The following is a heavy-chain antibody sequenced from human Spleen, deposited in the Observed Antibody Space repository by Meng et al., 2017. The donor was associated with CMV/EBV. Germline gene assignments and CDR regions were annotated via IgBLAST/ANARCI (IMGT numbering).Heavy chain of an antibody. CDR3: ARVKRYCTGGTCSSTGYYGMDV. CDR1: GYNFTGYY. D-gene: IGHD2-15*01. V-gene: IGHV1-2*02. J-gene: IGHJ6*02. Sequence: ASVKVSCKAFGYNFTGYYIHWVRQAPGQGLEWMGWINPNSGGTNYAQKFQGRITMTGDTFITTAYMELSRLRSDDMAVYHCARVKRYCTGGTCSSTGYYGMDVWGQGTTVTVSS. CDR2: INPNSGGT.